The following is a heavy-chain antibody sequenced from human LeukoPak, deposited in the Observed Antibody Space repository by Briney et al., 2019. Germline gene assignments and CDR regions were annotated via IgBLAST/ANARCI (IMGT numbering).Heavy chain of an antibody. CDR3: ARNMGKDAYNYF. Sequence: PGGSLRLSSAASGFSFSSSWMTWVRHAPGQGLGWVANIKPDGSETYSADSLKGRLTISRDNATSSLYLQMTSLGAEDTAVYYCARNMGKDAYNYFWGQRALVTVSS. CDR2: IKPDGSET. V-gene: IGHV3-7*01. D-gene: IGHD5-24*01. CDR1: GFSFSSSW. J-gene: IGHJ4*02.